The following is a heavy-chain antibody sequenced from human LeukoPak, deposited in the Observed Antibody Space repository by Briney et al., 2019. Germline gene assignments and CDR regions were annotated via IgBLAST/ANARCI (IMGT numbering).Heavy chain of an antibody. V-gene: IGHV4-39*01. J-gene: IGHJ3*02. CDR2: IYYSGST. CDR3: SNSRDGYNLRTFDI. CDR1: GGSISSSSYY. D-gene: IGHD5-24*01. Sequence: SETLSLTCTVSGGSISSSSYYWGWIRQPPGKGLEWIGTIYYSGSTYYNPSLKSRVIISVDTSKNQFSLKLSSVTAADTAVYYCSNSRDGYNLRTFDIWGQGTMVTVSS.